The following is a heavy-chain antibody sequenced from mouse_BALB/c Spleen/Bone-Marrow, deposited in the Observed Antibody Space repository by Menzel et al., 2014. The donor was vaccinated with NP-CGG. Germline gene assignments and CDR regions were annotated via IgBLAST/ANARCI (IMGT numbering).Heavy chain of an antibody. Sequence: VQLQESGPGLVQPSQSLSITCTVSGFSLTSYGVHWVRQSPGKGLEWLGVIWSGGNADYNAAFISRLSISKDNSKSQVFFKMNSLQANSTAIYYCARRLRYYAMDYWGQGTSVTVSS. CDR3: ARRLRYYAMDY. D-gene: IGHD2-2*01. CDR1: GFSLTSYG. V-gene: IGHV2-2*02. J-gene: IGHJ4*01. CDR2: IWSGGNA.